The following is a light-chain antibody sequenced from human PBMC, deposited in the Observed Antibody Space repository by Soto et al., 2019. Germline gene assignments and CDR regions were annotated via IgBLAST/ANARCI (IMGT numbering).Light chain of an antibody. J-gene: IGKJ1*01. CDR3: HQYGSSPKT. CDR1: ESVTRSC. V-gene: IGKV3-20*01. CDR2: GAS. Sequence: EIVLTQSPGTLSLSPGERAIFSCRASESVTRSCLAWFQQRPGQAPRLLIYGASNRATGIPGRFSGSGSGTDFTLTINRLESEDVAVYYCHQYGSSPKTFGQGNQVEI.